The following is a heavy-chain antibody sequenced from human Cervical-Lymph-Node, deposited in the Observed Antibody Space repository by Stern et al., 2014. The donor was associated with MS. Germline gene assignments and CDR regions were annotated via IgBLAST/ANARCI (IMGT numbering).Heavy chain of an antibody. J-gene: IGHJ4*02. CDR1: GFTFTSYA. CDR2: ISYDGSTK. V-gene: IGHV3-30-3*01. Sequence: VQLVESGGGVVQPGRTLRVSCATAGFTFTSYAMYWVRQAPGQGLERVAFISYDGSTKYYADSVKRRFTISRDNSKNTLYLQRSSLRAEATAVYYCVRERSSRGFDYWGQGSLVTVSS. D-gene: IGHD5/OR15-5a*01. CDR3: VRERSSRGFDY.